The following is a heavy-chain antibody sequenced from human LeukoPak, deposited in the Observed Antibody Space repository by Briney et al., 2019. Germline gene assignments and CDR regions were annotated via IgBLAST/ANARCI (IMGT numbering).Heavy chain of an antibody. CDR2: INPNSGGT. CDR1: GYTFTGYY. Sequence: ASVTVSCKASGYTFTGYYMHWVRQAPGQGLEWMGWINPNSGGTNYAQKFQGRVTMTRDTSISTAYMELSRLRSDDTAVYYCVREPNIVGATDAFDIWGRGTMVTVSS. V-gene: IGHV1-2*02. D-gene: IGHD1-26*01. J-gene: IGHJ3*02. CDR3: VREPNIVGATDAFDI.